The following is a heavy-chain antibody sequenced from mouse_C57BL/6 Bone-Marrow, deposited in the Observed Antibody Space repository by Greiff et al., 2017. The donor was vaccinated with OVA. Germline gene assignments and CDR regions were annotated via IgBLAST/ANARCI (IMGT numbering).Heavy chain of an antibody. J-gene: IGHJ2*01. Sequence: LQQSGAELVRPGASVKLSCTASGFNIKDDYMHWVMQRPEQGLEWIGWIDPENGDTEYASKFQGKATITADTSSNTAYLQLSSLTSEDTAVYYCTLELFDYWGQGTTLTVSS. CDR1: GFNIKDDY. CDR3: TLELFDY. V-gene: IGHV14-4*01. CDR2: IDPENGDT.